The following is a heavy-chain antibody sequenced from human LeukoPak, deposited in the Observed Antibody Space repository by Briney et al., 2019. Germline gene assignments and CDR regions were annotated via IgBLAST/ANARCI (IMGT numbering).Heavy chain of an antibody. D-gene: IGHD1-26*01. CDR1: GFTFSSYS. CDR2: ISSSSSYI. Sequence: GGSLRLSCAASGFTFSSYSMNWVRQAPGKGLEWVSSISSSSSYIYYADSVKGRFTISRDNSKNTVYLQMNSLRAEDTAVYYCTRDLVGATSDFWGQGTLVTVSS. V-gene: IGHV3-21*01. CDR3: TRDLVGATSDF. J-gene: IGHJ4*02.